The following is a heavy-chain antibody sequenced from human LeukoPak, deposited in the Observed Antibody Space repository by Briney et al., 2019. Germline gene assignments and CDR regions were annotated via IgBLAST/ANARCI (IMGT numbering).Heavy chain of an antibody. CDR3: ARAGNYYFEY. D-gene: IGHD3-10*01. CDR2: INSDGSTT. J-gene: IGHJ4*02. V-gene: IGHV3-74*01. Sequence: GGSLRLSCAASGIPFRTYWMHWVRQTPGQGLVWVSRINSDGSTTNYADSVKGRFTVSRDNAQNTLYLQMSSLRAEDTAVYYCARAGNYYFEYWGQGALVTVSS. CDR1: GIPFRTYW.